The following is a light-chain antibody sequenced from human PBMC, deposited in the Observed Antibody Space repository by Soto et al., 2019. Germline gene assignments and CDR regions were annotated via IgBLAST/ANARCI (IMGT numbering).Light chain of an antibody. V-gene: IGKV3-20*01. J-gene: IGKJ1*01. CDR3: QQYGSSPGT. Sequence: EIVLTQSPGTLSLSPGERATLSCRASQNVRDSYLAWYQQKPGQAPSLLLYDTSTRATGVPDRFSGSGSGTDFALTISRVEQEDFALLFCQQYGSSPGTFGQGTKVEI. CDR2: DTS. CDR1: QNVRDSY.